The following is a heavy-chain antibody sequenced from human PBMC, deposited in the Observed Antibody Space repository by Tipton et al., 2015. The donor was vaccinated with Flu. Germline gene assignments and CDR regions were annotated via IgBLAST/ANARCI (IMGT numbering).Heavy chain of an antibody. CDR2: ILGNGNT. J-gene: IGHJ6*02. V-gene: IGHV4-31*03. D-gene: IGHD1-1*01. CDR1: GASLSGGGYY. Sequence: TLSLTCTVSGASLSGGGYYWSWIRQYPGKGLEWIGHILGNGNTFYKPSLKSRFTLSLDTSKTQFSLNVTSVTAADTAVYYCARVLGNSHSYGMDVWGQGTTVTVSS. CDR3: ARVLGNSHSYGMDV.